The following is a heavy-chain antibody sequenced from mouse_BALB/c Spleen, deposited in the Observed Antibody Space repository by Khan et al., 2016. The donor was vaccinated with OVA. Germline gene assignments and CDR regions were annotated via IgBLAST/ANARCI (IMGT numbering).Heavy chain of an antibody. J-gene: IGHJ4*01. V-gene: IGHV5-6*01. CDR2: ISSGGSYT. CDR1: GFTFSSYG. Sequence: VELVESGGDLVKPGGSLKLSCAPSGFTFSSYGMSWVRQTPDKRLEWVATISSGGSYTYYPDSVKGRFTISRDNAKNTLYLQMSSLKSEDTAMYYCARLYAMDYWGQGTSVTVSS. CDR3: ARLYAMDY.